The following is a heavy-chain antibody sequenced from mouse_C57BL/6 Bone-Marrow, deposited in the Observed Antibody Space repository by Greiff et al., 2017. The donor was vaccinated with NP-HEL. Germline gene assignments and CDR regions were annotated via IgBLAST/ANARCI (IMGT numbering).Heavy chain of an antibody. CDR1: GYTFTSYW. V-gene: IGHV1-64*01. D-gene: IGHD1-1*01. CDR2: IHPNSGST. J-gene: IGHJ3*01. CDR3: ARTYYGSIFAY. Sequence: QVQLQQPGAELVKPGASVKLSCKASGYTFTSYWMHWVKQRPGQGLEWIGMIHPNSGSTNYNEKFKGKATFTADTSSNTAYMQLSSLTTEDSAIYYCARTYYGSIFAYWGQGTLVTVSA.